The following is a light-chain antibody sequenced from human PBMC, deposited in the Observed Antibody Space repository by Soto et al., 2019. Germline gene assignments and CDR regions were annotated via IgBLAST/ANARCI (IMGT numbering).Light chain of an antibody. CDR2: GNS. CDR3: QSYDSSLSGLYV. J-gene: IGLJ1*01. CDR1: SSNIGAGYD. Sequence: SFLTRPPSVSVAPGQSVTISCTGSSSNIGAGYDVHWYQQLPGTAPKLLIYGNSNRPSGVPDRFSGSKSGTSASLAITGLQAEDEADYYCQSYDSSLSGLYVCGTGTKVTVL. V-gene: IGLV1-40*01.